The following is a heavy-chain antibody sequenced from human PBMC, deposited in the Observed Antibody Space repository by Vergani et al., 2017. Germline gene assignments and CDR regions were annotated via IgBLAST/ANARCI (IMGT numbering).Heavy chain of an antibody. CDR3: ARRLYSSWTEPEDY. CDR1: GFTFSSYSMN. V-gene: IGHV4-59*05. J-gene: IGHJ4*02. D-gene: IGHD6-13*01. CDR2: IYYSGST. Sequence: VQLVESGGGLVKPGGSLRLSCAASGFTFSSYSMNWVRQAPGKGLEWIGSIYYSGSTYYNPSLKSRVTISVDTSKNQFSLKLSSVTAADTAVYYCARRLYSSWTEPEDYWGQGTLVTVSS.